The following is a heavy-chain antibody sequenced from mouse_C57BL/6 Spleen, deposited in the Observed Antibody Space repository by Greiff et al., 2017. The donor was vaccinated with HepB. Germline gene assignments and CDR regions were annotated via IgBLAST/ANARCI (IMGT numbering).Heavy chain of an antibody. CDR1: GFTFSDYG. D-gene: IGHD2-12*01. CDR2: ISSGSSTI. Sequence: EVMLVESGGGLVKPGGSLKLSCAASGFTFSDYGMHWVRQAPEKGLEWVAYISSGSSTIYYADTVKGRFTISRDNAKNTLFLQMTSLRSEDTAMYYCARGGGNNYDDAMDYWGQGTSVTVSS. J-gene: IGHJ4*01. CDR3: ARGGGNNYDDAMDY. V-gene: IGHV5-17*01.